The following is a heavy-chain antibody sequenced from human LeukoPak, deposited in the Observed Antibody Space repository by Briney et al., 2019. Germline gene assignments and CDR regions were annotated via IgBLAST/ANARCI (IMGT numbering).Heavy chain of an antibody. CDR2: IKPDGSGK. Sequence: PGGSLRLSCAASGFTFSGYWMTWVRQAPGKGLEWVANIKPDGSGKYYVDSVKGRFTISRDNAKNSLDLQMNGLRVEDTALYYCVRVVGDYWGQGTLVTVSS. CDR1: GFTFSGYW. J-gene: IGHJ4*02. CDR3: VRVVGDY. V-gene: IGHV3-7*01.